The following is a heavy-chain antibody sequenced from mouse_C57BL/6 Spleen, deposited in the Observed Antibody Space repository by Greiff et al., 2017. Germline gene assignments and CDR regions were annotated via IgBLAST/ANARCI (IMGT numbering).Heavy chain of an antibody. V-gene: IGHV1-15*01. J-gene: IGHJ4*01. CDR1: GYTFTDYE. D-gene: IGHD3-2*02. CDR2: IDPETGGT. CDR3: TRDPDSSGYPYAMDY. Sequence: QVQLQQSGAELVRPGASVTLSCKASGYTFTDYEMHWVKQTPVHGLEWIGAIDPETGGTDYNQKFKGKAILTADKSSSTAYMELRSLTSEDSAVYYCTRDPDSSGYPYAMDYWGQGTSVTVSS.